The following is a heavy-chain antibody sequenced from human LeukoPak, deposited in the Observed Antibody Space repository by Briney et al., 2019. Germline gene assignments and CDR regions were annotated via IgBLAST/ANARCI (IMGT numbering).Heavy chain of an antibody. V-gene: IGHV4-34*01. D-gene: IGHD5-12*01. CDR2: INHSGSP. J-gene: IGHJ5*02. CDR1: GGSFCGYY. Sequence: RSSETLTLTCAVYGGSFCGYYWSWIRQPPGKGLEWIGEINHSGSPNYNASLKSRLTISVDTSKNQFSLKLSSVTAADTAVYHCARRPGVVTITLPSRSVRFDPWGQGTLVTVSS. CDR3: ARRPGVVTITLPSRSVRFDP.